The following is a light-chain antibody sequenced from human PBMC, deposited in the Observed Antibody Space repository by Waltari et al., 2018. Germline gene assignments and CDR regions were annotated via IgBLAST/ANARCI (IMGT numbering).Light chain of an antibody. CDR1: QSVSRA. CDR2: GAS. J-gene: IGKJ1*01. CDR3: QHYLRLPVK. V-gene: IGKV3-20*01. Sequence: DIVLTQSPGTLSLTLGKRATVSCRTTQSVSRALAVFQQKPGQAPILLIYGASTSATRIADRFSGSGAGTDFSLTIIRLEPGDFAVYCCQHYLRLPVKFGQGTTVEI.